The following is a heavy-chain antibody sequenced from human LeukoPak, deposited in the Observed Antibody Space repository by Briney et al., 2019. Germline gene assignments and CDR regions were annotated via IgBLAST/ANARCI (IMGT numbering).Heavy chain of an antibody. J-gene: IGHJ6*02. Sequence: PGGSLRLSCAASGFTFSSYGMHWVRQAPGKGLEWVAVISYDGSNKYYADSVKGRFTISRDNSKNTLYLQMNSLRAEDTAVYYCAKDLGGYVWGQGTTVTVSS. V-gene: IGHV3-30*18. CDR2: ISYDGSNK. CDR3: AKDLGGYV. CDR1: GFTFSSYG. D-gene: IGHD3-10*01.